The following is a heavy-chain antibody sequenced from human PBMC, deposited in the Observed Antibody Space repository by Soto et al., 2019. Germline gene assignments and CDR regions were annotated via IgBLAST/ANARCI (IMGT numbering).Heavy chain of an antibody. D-gene: IGHD7-27*01. CDR2: ISYDGSNK. J-gene: IGHJ4*02. Sequence: QVQLVESGGGVVQPGRSLTLSCAASGFTFSSYGMHWVRQAPGKGLEWVAVISYDGSNKYYADSVKGRFTISRDNSKNTLYLQRNSLRAEDTAVYYCAKLYPAGTETYLGGFDYWGQGALVTVSS. CDR3: AKLYPAGTETYLGGFDY. V-gene: IGHV3-30*18. CDR1: GFTFSSYG.